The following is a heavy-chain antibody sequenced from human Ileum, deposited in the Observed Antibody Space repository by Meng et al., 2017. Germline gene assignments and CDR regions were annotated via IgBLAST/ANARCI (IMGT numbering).Heavy chain of an antibody. CDR2: IQSKADGGTT. CDR3: TTFYAGY. J-gene: IGHJ4*02. CDR1: GFTFSDRW. Sequence: EGQLVGSGGGFVKPGGSLRPSCAASGFTFSDRWMTWVRQAPGKGLEWVGHIQSKADGGTTDYAAPVKGRFTISRDDSKSTLYLQMNSLKTEDTAVYYCTTFYAGYWGQGTLVTVSS. D-gene: IGHD3-16*01. V-gene: IGHV3-15*01.